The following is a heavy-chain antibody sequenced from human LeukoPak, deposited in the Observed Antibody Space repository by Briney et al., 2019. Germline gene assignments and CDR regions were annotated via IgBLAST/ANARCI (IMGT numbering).Heavy chain of an antibody. CDR1: GYTFTGYD. Sequence: ASVKVSCKASGYTFTGYDINWVRQATGQGLEWMGWMNPNSGNTGYAQKFQGRVTMTRNTSINTAYMELSSLRSEDTAVFYCARGVRDSSGREYFQHWGQGTLVTVSS. J-gene: IGHJ1*01. CDR2: MNPNSGNT. CDR3: ARGVRDSSGREYFQH. D-gene: IGHD3-22*01. V-gene: IGHV1-8*01.